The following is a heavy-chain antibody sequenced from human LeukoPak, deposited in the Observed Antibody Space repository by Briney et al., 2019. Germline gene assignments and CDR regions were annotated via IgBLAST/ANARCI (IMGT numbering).Heavy chain of an antibody. CDR3: ARALGYCSSTSCLDAFDI. V-gene: IGHV1-69*05. Sequence: ASVKVSCKASGGTFSSYAISWVRQAPGQGLEWMGGIIPIFGTANYAQKFQGRVTITTDESTSTAYMELSSLRSEDTAVYYCARALGYCSSTSCLDAFDIWGQGTMVTVSS. D-gene: IGHD2-2*01. CDR1: GGTFSSYA. CDR2: IIPIFGTA. J-gene: IGHJ3*02.